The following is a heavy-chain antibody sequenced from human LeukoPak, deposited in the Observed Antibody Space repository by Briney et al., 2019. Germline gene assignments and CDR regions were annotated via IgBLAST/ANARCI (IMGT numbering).Heavy chain of an antibody. V-gene: IGHV5-51*01. J-gene: IGHJ3*02. CDR1: GTSSTVDW. CDR3: ARLPYSDDSSAARFLAFDI. CDR2: SHSGDTDT. D-gene: IGHD3-22*01. Sequence: GGPLQTSAQAPGTSSTVDWIGGVGPVRPKGLEWSGISHSGDTDTTYIPSLQTLVTISADTSISTASLRWSTLKPPDTALYYCARLPYSDDSSAARFLAFDIWGEGKMVTVSS.